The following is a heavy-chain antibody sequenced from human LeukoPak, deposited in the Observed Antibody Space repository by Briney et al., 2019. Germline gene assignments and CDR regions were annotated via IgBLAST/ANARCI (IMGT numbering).Heavy chain of an antibody. D-gene: IGHD2-2*01. CDR2: INPNSGGT. J-gene: IGHJ5*02. CDR1: GYTFTGYY. Sequence: ASVKVSCKASGYTFTGYYMHWVRQAPGQGLEWMGWINPNSGGTNYAQKFQGRVTMTRDTSISTAYMELSRLRSDDTAVYYCARDGGYRSSTSCYRSWFDPWGQGTLVTVSS. V-gene: IGHV1-2*02. CDR3: ARDGGYRSSTSCYRSWFDP.